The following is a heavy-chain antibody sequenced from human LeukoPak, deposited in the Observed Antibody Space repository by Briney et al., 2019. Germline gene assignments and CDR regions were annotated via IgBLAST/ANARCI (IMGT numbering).Heavy chain of an antibody. CDR1: GGTFSSYA. CDR3: ARDRPKDDAFDI. CDR2: IIPIFGTA. J-gene: IGHJ3*02. V-gene: IGHV1-69*05. Sequence: SVKVSCKASGGTFSSYAISWVRQAPGQGLEWMGGIIPIFGTANYAQKFQGRVTMTTDTSTSTAYLELRSLTSDDTAVYYCARDRPKDDAFDIWGQGTLVIVSS.